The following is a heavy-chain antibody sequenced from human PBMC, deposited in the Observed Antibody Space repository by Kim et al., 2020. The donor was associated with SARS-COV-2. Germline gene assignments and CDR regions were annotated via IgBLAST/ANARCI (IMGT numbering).Heavy chain of an antibody. D-gene: IGHD1-26*01. CDR1: GFTFSDYY. V-gene: IGHV3-11*04. J-gene: IGHJ5*02. CDR3: ARPVGVGATPTPYWFDP. Sequence: GGSLRLSCAASGFTFSDYYMSWIRQAPGKGLEWVSYISRSGSIIYYADSVKGRFTISRDNAKNSLYLQMNSLRAEDTAVYYCARPVGVGATPTPYWFDPWGQGTLVTVSS. CDR2: ISRSGSII.